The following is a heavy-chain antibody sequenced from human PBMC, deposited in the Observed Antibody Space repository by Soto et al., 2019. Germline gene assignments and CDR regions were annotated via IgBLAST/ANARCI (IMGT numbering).Heavy chain of an antibody. CDR3: ARDQLEGTWFDP. CDR1: GGSISSGGYS. J-gene: IGHJ5*02. D-gene: IGHD1-1*01. Sequence: QLQLQESGSGLVRPSQTLSLTCAVSGGSISSGGYSWNWIRQPPGKGLEWIGYIYHSGSTLYNPSLKGRFTRSVDTSKNQCSLKLSSVTAAHTAENYCARDQLEGTWFDPWGQGTLVTVSS. CDR2: IYHSGST. V-gene: IGHV4-30-2*01.